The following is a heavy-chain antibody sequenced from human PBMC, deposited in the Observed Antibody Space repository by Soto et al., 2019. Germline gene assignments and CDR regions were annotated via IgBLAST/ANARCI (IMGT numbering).Heavy chain of an antibody. Sequence: QVHLVESGGGVVQPGRSLRLSCATSGFTFSHYGMNWVRQAPGKGLEWVAGIWHDASKKYYQDSVKGRFTVSRDNSKNTLYLQLNSLTAEDTALYYCARDADTSGYFSYFDQWGQGTLVSVSS. CDR1: GFTFSHYG. J-gene: IGHJ4*02. D-gene: IGHD3-22*01. CDR2: IWHDASKK. V-gene: IGHV3-33*01. CDR3: ARDADTSGYFSYFDQ.